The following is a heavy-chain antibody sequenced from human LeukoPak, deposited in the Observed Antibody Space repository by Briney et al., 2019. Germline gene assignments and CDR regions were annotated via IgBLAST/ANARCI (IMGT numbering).Heavy chain of an antibody. J-gene: IGHJ4*02. CDR1: GFTFSSYE. V-gene: IGHV3-48*03. Sequence: GGSLRLSCEASGFTFSSYEMNWVRQAPGKGLEWVSCISSGGTTIYYADSVKGRFIISRDNAKNSLYLQMNSLRAEDTAVYYCARVPLTIFGVVSDYWGQGTLVTVSS. D-gene: IGHD3-3*01. CDR2: ISSGGTTI. CDR3: ARVPLTIFGVVSDY.